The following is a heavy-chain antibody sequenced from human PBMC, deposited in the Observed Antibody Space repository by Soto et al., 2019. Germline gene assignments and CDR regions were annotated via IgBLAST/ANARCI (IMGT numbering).Heavy chain of an antibody. V-gene: IGHV1-18*01. D-gene: IGHD3-16*01. Sequence: QVQLVQSGAEVKKPGASVKVSCKASGYTFTSYGISWVRQAPGQGLEWMGWISAYNGNTNYAQKLQGRVTMTTDTSTRPAYMELRSLRSDDTAVYYCARGGDTFGGVTDSKGYFDYWGQGTLVTVSS. CDR1: GYTFTSYG. CDR3: ARGGDTFGGVTDSKGYFDY. CDR2: ISAYNGNT. J-gene: IGHJ4*02.